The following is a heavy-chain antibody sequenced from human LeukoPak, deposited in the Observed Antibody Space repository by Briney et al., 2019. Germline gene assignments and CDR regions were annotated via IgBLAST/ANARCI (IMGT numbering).Heavy chain of an antibody. V-gene: IGHV3-66*01. D-gene: IGHD6-13*01. CDR1: GFTVSSNC. CDR3: ARSIAAAGERHP. CDR2: IYSGGST. J-gene: IGHJ5*02. Sequence: HAGGPLRLSCAASGFTVSSNCMSWVRQAPGKGLEWVSVIYSGGSTYYADSVKGRFTISRDNSKNTLYLQMNSLRAEDTAVYYCARSIAAAGERHPWGQGTLVTVSS.